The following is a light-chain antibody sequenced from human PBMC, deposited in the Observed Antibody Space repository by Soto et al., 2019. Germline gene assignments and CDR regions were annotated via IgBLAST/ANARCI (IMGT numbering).Light chain of an antibody. CDR2: GAS. Sequence: EVVLTQSPGTLSLSPGDTATLSCRASPSVNNDYLAWYQQKPGQAPRLLIYGASRRATGIPDRFSGSGSGTDFTLTISRLEPEDFAVFYCQQYGTSPRTFGQGTKVEIK. CDR1: PSVNNDY. V-gene: IGKV3-20*01. J-gene: IGKJ1*01. CDR3: QQYGTSPRT.